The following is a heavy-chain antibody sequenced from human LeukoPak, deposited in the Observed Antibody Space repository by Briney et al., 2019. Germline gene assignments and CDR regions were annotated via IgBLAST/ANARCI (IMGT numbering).Heavy chain of an antibody. CDR3: ARAEAGWFGKYAFDI. J-gene: IGHJ3*02. Sequence: PGGSLRLSCAASGFTFSSYWMHWVRQAPGKGLVWVSRINSDGSSTSYADSVKGRFTISRDNAKNTLYLQMNSLRAEDTAVYYCARAEAGWFGKYAFDIWGQGTMVTVSS. CDR1: GFTFSSYW. D-gene: IGHD3-10*01. V-gene: IGHV3-74*01. CDR2: INSDGSST.